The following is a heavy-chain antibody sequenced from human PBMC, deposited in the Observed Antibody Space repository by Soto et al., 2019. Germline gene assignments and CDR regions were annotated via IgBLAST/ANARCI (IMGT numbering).Heavy chain of an antibody. J-gene: IGHJ4*02. CDR1: GGSFSGYY. D-gene: IGHD3-3*01. Sequence: QVQLQQWGAGLLKPSETLSLTCAVSGGSFSGYYWTWIRQPPGKGLEWIGEINHSGSTNDNPALKSRVTISVDTSKTQFSLKLSSVTAAVTAVYYWARSGAGVVVNWGQGTLVTVSS. V-gene: IGHV4-34*01. CDR3: ARSGAGVVVN. CDR2: INHSGST.